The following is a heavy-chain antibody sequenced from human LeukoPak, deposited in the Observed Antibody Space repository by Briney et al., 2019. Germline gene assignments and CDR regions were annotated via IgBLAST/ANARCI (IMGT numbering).Heavy chain of an antibody. D-gene: IGHD3-16*01. CDR2: ISGLSTHI. J-gene: IGHJ4*02. CDR3: GRAFPPLRTSSAGDL. CDR1: GFTFSDYD. Sequence: PGGSLRLSCSASGFTFSDYDMNWVRRAPGKGLEWVSSISGLSTHIYYGDSVKGRFSISRDNAKNSVYLQMNSLGVEDTAIYYCGRAFPPLRTSSAGDLWGQGILVTVSP. V-gene: IGHV3-69-1*02.